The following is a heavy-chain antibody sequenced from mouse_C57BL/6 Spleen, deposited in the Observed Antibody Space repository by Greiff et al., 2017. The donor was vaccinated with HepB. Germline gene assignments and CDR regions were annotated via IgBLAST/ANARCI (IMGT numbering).Heavy chain of an antibody. D-gene: IGHD1-1*01. Sequence: VMLVESGPELVKPGASVKISCKASGYAFSSSWMNWVKQRPGKGLEWIGRIYPGDGDTNYNGKFKGKATLTADKSSSTAYMQLSSLTSEDSAVYFCARFTTVAFDYWGQGTTLTVSS. CDR2: IYPGDGDT. CDR1: GYAFSSSW. J-gene: IGHJ2*01. CDR3: ARFTTVAFDY. V-gene: IGHV1-82*01.